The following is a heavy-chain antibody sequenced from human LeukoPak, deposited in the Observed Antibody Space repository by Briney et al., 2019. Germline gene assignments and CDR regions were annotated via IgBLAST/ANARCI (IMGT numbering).Heavy chain of an antibody. D-gene: IGHD3/OR15-3a*01. Sequence: ASVKVSCKASGYTFTAYCIHWVRQAPGQGLEWMGRISPNTGDTTYAQKFQGRFTMTRDTSISTAYMELTRLRSDDTAVYYCATGLGVLDPEANSWGQGTLVTVSS. CDR1: GYTFTAYC. J-gene: IGHJ4*02. CDR3: ATGLGVLDPEANS. CDR2: ISPNTGDT. V-gene: IGHV1-2*02.